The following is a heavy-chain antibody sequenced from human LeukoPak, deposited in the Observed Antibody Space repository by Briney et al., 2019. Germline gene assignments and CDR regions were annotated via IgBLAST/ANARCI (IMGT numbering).Heavy chain of an antibody. V-gene: IGHV3-33*06. D-gene: IGHD4-23*01. CDR2: IYNDGGLP. CDR3: AKGHFIGNSEFLDN. Sequence: PGRSLSLSCTASGFSFSSYGMYWVHQAPGKGLEWVALIYNDGGLPNYLDSVRGRFTISRDNSKNTLYLQMNSLRVEDTAVYYCAKGHFIGNSEFLDNWGQGTLVSVSP. J-gene: IGHJ4*02. CDR1: GFSFSSYG.